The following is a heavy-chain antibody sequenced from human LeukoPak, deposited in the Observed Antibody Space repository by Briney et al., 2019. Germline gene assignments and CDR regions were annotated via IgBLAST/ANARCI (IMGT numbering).Heavy chain of an antibody. CDR1: GGTFSSYA. V-gene: IGHV1-69*06. J-gene: IGHJ3*02. CDR2: IIPIFGTA. CDR3: ARDLLAYCGGDCSPVDAFDI. D-gene: IGHD2-21*02. Sequence: ASVKVSCKASGGTFSSYAISWVRQAPGQGLEWMGGIIPIFGTANYAQKFQGRVTITADKSTSTAYMELSSLRSEDTAVYYCARDLLAYCGGDCSPVDAFDIWGQGTMVTVSS.